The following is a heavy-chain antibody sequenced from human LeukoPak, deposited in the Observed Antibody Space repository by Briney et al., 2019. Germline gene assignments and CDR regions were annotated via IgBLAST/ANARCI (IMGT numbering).Heavy chain of an antibody. D-gene: IGHD6-13*01. J-gene: IGHJ4*02. V-gene: IGHV4-4*07. CDR2: IYTSGGT. CDR1: GGSISSYY. CDR3: ARDEVYSSSWYYFDY. Sequence: PSETLSLTCTVSGGSISSYYWSWIRQPAGKGLEWIGRIYTSGGTNYNPSLKSRVTMSVDTSKNQFSLKLSSVTAADTAVYYCARDEVYSSSWYYFDYWGQGTLVTVSS.